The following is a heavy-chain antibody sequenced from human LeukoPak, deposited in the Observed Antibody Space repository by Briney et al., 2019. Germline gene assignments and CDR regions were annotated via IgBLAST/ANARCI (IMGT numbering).Heavy chain of an antibody. D-gene: IGHD4-17*01. J-gene: IGHJ4*02. CDR3: ARDAMTTNFDY. V-gene: IGHV3-48*03. CDR1: GFTFSSYE. CDR2: ISSSGSTI. Sequence: PGGSLRLSCAASGFTFSSYEMNWVRQAPGKGLEWVSYISSSGSTIYYADSVKGRFTISRDNAKNSLYLQMSSLGAEDTAVYYCARDAMTTNFDYWGQGTLVTVSS.